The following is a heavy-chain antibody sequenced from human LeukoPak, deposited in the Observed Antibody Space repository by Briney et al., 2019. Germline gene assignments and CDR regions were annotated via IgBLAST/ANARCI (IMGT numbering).Heavy chain of an antibody. J-gene: IGHJ4*02. V-gene: IGHV1-69*06. CDR2: IIPIFGTA. D-gene: IGHD3-3*01. CDR3: ARASQYYDFWSGYSIPVGYFDY. CDR1: GGTFSSYA. Sequence: SVKVSCKASGGTFSSYAISWVRQAPGQGLEWMGGIIPIFGTANYAQKFQGRVTITADKSTSTAYMELSSLRSEDTAVYYCARASQYYDFWSGYSIPVGYFDYWGQGTLVTVSS.